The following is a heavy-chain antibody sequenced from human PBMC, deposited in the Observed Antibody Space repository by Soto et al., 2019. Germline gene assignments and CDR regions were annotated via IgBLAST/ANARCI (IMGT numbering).Heavy chain of an antibody. CDR2: ISSDGSET. V-gene: IGHV3-30*03. J-gene: IGHJ4*01. D-gene: IGHD6-19*01. Sequence: QVQLVESGGGVVQPGRSLRLSCAGAGFTFSTYGMNWVRQAPGKGPEWVAIISSDGSETHYPDSVEGRFTISRDNSWSALYLEMKSLIVEDTAVYYCARQEAGTDYWGHGTLVAVSS. CDR1: GFTFSTYG. CDR3: ARQEAGTDY.